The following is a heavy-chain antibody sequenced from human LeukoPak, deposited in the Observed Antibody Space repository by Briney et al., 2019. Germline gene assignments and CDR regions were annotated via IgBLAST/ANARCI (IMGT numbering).Heavy chain of an antibody. D-gene: IGHD4-17*01. CDR1: GFTFSRYA. Sequence: GALRLSCAASGFTFSRYAMHWVRQAPGKGLEWVAVISYDGSKKYYADSVEGRFTISRDNSKNTLYLQMNSLRPEDTAVYYCARHLSGDDIWGQGTMVTVSS. CDR2: ISYDGSKK. CDR3: ARHLSGDDI. V-gene: IGHV3-30-3*01. J-gene: IGHJ3*02.